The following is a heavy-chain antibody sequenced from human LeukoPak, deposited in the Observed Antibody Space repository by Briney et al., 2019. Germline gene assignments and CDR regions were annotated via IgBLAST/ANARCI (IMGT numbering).Heavy chain of an antibody. CDR2: ISNSGGST. D-gene: IGHD1-1*01. Sequence: GESLRLSCAASGFTFNTYTMYWVRQAPGKGLEWVSGISNSGGSTYYADSVKGRFTISRDNSKNTLYLQMNSLRAKDTALYYCAKGLERESRLDSWGQGTLVTVSS. J-gene: IGHJ4*02. CDR1: GFTFNTYT. CDR3: AKGLERESRLDS. V-gene: IGHV3-23*01.